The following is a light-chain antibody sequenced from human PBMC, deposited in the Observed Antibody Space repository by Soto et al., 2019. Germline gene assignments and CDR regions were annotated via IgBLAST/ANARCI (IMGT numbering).Light chain of an antibody. Sequence: QSVLTQPPSVSGAPGQRVTISCTGSDSNVGAGYDVNWYQQLPGAAPRLLIYNNNHRPSGVPDRFSGSKSGTSASLAIAALQAEDEADYYCSSYTSSSTPYVFGTGTKLTVL. V-gene: IGLV1-40*01. CDR2: NNN. CDR1: DSNVGAGYD. CDR3: SSYTSSSTPYV. J-gene: IGLJ1*01.